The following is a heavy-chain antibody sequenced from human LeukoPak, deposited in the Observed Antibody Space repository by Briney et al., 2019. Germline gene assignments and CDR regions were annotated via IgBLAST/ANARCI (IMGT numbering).Heavy chain of an antibody. CDR3: ARTKDVVVPAASFDP. CDR1: GYTFTSYG. CDR2: ISAYNGNT. Sequence: ASVKVSCKASGYTFTSYGISWVRQAPGQGLEWMGWISAYNGNTNYAQKLQGRVTMTTDPSTSTAYMELRSLRSDDTAVYYCARTKDVVVPAASFDPWGQGTLVAVSS. D-gene: IGHD2-2*01. V-gene: IGHV1-18*01. J-gene: IGHJ5*02.